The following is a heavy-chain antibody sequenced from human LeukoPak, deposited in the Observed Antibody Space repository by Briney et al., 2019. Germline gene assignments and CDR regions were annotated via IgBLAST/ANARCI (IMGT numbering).Heavy chain of an antibody. Sequence: GGSLRLSCAASGFTVSSNYMSWVRQAPGKGLEWVSIIYSDGSTYYADSVKGRFTISRDNSKNTLYLQMNSLRAEDTAVYYCARTQSIVGRFQHWGQGTLVTVSS. J-gene: IGHJ1*01. CDR3: ARTQSIVGRFQH. CDR2: IYSDGST. V-gene: IGHV3-66*01. CDR1: GFTVSSNY. D-gene: IGHD1-26*01.